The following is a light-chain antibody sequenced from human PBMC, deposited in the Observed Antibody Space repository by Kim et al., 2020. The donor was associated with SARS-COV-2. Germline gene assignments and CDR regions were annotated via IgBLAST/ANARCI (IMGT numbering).Light chain of an antibody. CDR3: QAWDSSTEV. J-gene: IGLJ3*02. Sequence: VTPGQTASITCSGDKLGDKYACWYQQKPGQSPVLVIYQDSKRPSGIPERFSGSNSGNTATLTISGTQAMDEADYYCQAWDSSTEVFGGGTKLTVL. CDR1: KLGDKY. V-gene: IGLV3-1*01. CDR2: QDS.